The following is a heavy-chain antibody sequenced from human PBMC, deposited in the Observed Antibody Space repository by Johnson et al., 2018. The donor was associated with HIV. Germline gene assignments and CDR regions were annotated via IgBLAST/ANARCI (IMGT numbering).Heavy chain of an antibody. CDR2: IWYDGSNK. J-gene: IGHJ3*02. V-gene: IGHV3-33*01. D-gene: IGHD1-26*01. CDR1: GFTFSSYG. Sequence: QVQLVESGGGVVQPGRSLRLSCAASGFTFSSYGMHWVRQAPGKGLEWVAIIWYDGSNKYYADSVKGRFTISRDNSKNTLYLQMNSLRAEDTAVYYCERGSSGGWDAFDIWGQGTMVNVSS. CDR3: ERGSSGGWDAFDI.